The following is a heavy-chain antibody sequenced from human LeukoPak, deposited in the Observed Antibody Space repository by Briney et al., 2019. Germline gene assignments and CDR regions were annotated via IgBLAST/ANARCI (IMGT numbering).Heavy chain of an antibody. CDR2: IIPIFGTA. J-gene: IGHJ4*02. V-gene: IGHV1-69*13. D-gene: IGHD5-12*01. CDR1: GGTFSSYA. CDR3: ARDGYPGYFDY. Sequence: ASVKASCKASGGTFSSYAISWVRQAPGQGLEWMGGIIPIFGTANYAQKFQGRVTITADESTSTAYMELSSLRSEDTAVYYCARDGYPGYFDYWGQGTLVTVSS.